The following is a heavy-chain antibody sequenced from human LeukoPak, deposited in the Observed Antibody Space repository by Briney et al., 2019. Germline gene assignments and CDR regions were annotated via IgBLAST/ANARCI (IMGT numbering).Heavy chain of an antibody. CDR3: ARGGSGYDFWFDP. V-gene: IGHV4-59*01. CDR2: IYYSGST. J-gene: IGHJ5*02. Sequence: PSETLSLTCTVSGGSISSYYWSWIRQPPGKGLEWIGYIYYSGSTNYNPSLKSRVTISVDTSKNQFSLKLSSVTAADTAVYYCARGGSGYDFWFDPWGQGTLVTVSS. D-gene: IGHD5-12*01. CDR1: GGSISSYY.